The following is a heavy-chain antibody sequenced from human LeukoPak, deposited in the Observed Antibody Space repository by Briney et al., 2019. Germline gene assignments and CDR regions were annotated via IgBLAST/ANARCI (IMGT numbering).Heavy chain of an antibody. J-gene: IGHJ1*01. CDR3: ARSITSSWYGDFQH. D-gene: IGHD6-13*01. CDR2: IYYSGST. Sequence: PSETLSLTCTVSGGSKSGYFWSWIRQPPGKGLEWIGYIYYSGSTNYDPSLKSRVTISVDTSKNQFSLKLSSVTAADTAVYYCARSITSSWYGDFQHWGQGTLVTVSS. CDR1: GGSKSGYF. V-gene: IGHV4-59*01.